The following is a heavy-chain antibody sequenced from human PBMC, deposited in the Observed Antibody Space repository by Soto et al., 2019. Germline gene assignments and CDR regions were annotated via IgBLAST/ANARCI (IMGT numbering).Heavy chain of an antibody. J-gene: IGHJ3*02. CDR2: IIPIFGTA. V-gene: IGHV1-69*06. Sequence: SVKVSCKASGGTFSSYAISWVRQAPGQGLEWMGGIIPIFGTANYAQKFQGRVTITADKSTSTAYMELSSLRSEDTAVYYCARDYSQRWLQSEGCDDFDIWGQGTMVTVSS. D-gene: IGHD2-21*01. CDR1: GGTFSSYA. CDR3: ARDYSQRWLQSEGCDDFDI.